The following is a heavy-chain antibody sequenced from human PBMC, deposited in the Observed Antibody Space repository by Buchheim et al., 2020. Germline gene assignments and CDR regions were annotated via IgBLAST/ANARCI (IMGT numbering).Heavy chain of an antibody. CDR2: IYYSGST. Sequence: QLQLQESGPGLVKPSETLSLTCTVSGGSISSSSYYWGWIRQPPGKGLEWIGSIYYSGSTYYNPSLQSRVTISVDTSKNQFSLKLSSVTAADTAVYYCARNGRDGYKYLDYWGQGTL. CDR3: ARNGRDGYKYLDY. CDR1: GGSISSSSYY. V-gene: IGHV4-39*01. J-gene: IGHJ4*02. D-gene: IGHD5-24*01.